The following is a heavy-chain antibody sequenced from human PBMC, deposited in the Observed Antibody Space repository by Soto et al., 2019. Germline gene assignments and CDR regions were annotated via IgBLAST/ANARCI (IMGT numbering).Heavy chain of an antibody. CDR3: ARASSYSSSWHYYYGMDV. V-gene: IGHV1-69*13. J-gene: IGHJ6*02. D-gene: IGHD6-6*01. CDR1: GGTFSSYA. Sequence: GASVNVSRKASGGTFSSYAISWVRQAPGKGLERMGGIIPIFDTANYAQKFQGRVTITADESTSTAYMELSSLRSDDTAVYYCARASSYSSSWHYYYGMDVWGQGTTVTVSS. CDR2: IIPIFDTA.